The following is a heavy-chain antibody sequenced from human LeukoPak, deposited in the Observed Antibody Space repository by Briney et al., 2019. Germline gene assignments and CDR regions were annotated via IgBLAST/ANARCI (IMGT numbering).Heavy chain of an antibody. D-gene: IGHD6-6*01. Sequence: QPGGSLRLSCAASGFTFSNYWMSWVRQAPGKGLEWVASIKQDGSEKYYVDSVKGRFTISRDNAKNSLYLQMNSLRAEDTAVYYCARVPLEYSSSSGLDYWGQGTLVTVSS. J-gene: IGHJ4*02. V-gene: IGHV3-7*04. CDR1: GFTFSNYW. CDR2: IKQDGSEK. CDR3: ARVPLEYSSSSGLDY.